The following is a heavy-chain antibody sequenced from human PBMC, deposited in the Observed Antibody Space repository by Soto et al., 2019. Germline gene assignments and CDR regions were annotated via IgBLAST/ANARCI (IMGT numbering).Heavy chain of an antibody. V-gene: IGHV3-48*02. CDR1: GFTFNRYN. CDR3: ARDPFSCGGDCPNWFDP. Sequence: GGSLRLSCAASGFTFNRYNMNWVRQAPGKGLEWVSYISSSGSTIYYADSVKGRFTISRDNAKNSLYLQMSSLRDEDTAVYYCARDPFSCGGDCPNWFDPWGQGTLVTVSS. CDR2: ISSSGSTI. D-gene: IGHD2-21*02. J-gene: IGHJ5*02.